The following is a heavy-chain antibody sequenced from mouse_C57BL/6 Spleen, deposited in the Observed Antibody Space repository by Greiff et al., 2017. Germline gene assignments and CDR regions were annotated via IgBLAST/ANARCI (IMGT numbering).Heavy chain of an antibody. J-gene: IGHJ2*01. CDR1: GYTFTDYN. V-gene: IGHV1-18*01. CDR3: ARLGDYDGGAYYFDY. Sequence: EVQLQQSGPELVKPGASVKIPCKASGYTFTDYNMDWVKQSHGKSLEWIGDINPNNGGTIYNQKFKGKATLTVDKSSSTAYMELRSLTSEDTAVYYCARLGDYDGGAYYFDYWGQGTTLTVSS. CDR2: INPNNGGT. D-gene: IGHD2-4*01.